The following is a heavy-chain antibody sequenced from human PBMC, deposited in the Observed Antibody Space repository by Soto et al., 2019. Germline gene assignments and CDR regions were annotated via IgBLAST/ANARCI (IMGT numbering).Heavy chain of an antibody. CDR1: GGTFSSYA. CDR3: ARGDDGGIGDPGGYFGMAV. CDR2: IIPIFGTA. Sequence: SVKVSCKASGGTFSSYAISWVRQAPGQGLEWMGGIIPIFGTANYAQKFQSRVTITADESTSTAYMELSSLRSEDTAVYYCARGDDGGIGDPGGYFGMAVCCQGTTVTV. D-gene: IGHD2-21*01. J-gene: IGHJ6*02. V-gene: IGHV1-69*13.